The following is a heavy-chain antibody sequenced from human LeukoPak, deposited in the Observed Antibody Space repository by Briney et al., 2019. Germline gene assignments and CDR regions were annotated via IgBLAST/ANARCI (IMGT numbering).Heavy chain of an antibody. CDR3: ARDRGGWDGLDYYYGMDV. CDR1: GFTFSSYS. V-gene: IGHV3-21*01. J-gene: IGHJ6*04. Sequence: GGSLRLSSAASGFTFSSYSMNWVRQAPGKGLEWVSSISSSSSYIYYADSVKGRFTISRDNAKNSLYLQMNSLRAEDTAVYYCARDRGGWDGLDYYYGMDVWGKGTTVTVSS. CDR2: ISSSSSYI. D-gene: IGHD6-19*01.